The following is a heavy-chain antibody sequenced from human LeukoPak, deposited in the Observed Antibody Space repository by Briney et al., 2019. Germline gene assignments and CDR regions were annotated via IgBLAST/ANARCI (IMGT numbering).Heavy chain of an antibody. CDR3: ARGRRGGIAAAGTI. Sequence: ASVKVSCKASGYTFTGYYMQWVRQAPGQGLEWMGWINPNSGGTNYAQKFQGRVTITADKSTSTACMELSSLRSEDTAVYYCARGRRGGIAAAGTIWGQGTLVTVSS. V-gene: IGHV1-2*02. CDR2: INPNSGGT. D-gene: IGHD6-13*01. CDR1: GYTFTGYY. J-gene: IGHJ4*02.